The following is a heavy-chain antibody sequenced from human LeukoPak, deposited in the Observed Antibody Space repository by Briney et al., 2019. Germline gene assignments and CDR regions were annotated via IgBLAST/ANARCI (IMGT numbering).Heavy chain of an antibody. CDR2: VHPSGRT. D-gene: IGHD3-9*01. CDR3: ASSSYDLLTGLGLTHDF. V-gene: IGHV4-34*01. Sequence: PSETLSLTCAVYGGSFSDYFLTWIRQPPGKGLEWIGEVHPSGRTNYKSSLKSRVTISVDTSKNQFSLSLSSVTAADTAVYFCASSSYDLLTGLGLTHDFWGQGTLVTVSS. CDR1: GGSFSDYF. J-gene: IGHJ4*02.